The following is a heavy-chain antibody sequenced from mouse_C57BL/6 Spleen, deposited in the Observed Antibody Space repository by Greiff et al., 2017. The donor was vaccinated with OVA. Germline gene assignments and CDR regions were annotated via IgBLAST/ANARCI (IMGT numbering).Heavy chain of an antibody. V-gene: IGHV1-55*01. Sequence: QVQLQQSGAELVKPGASVKMSCKASGYTFTSYWITWVKQRPGQGLEWIGDIYPGSGSTNYNEKFKSKATLTVDSSSSTAYMQLSSLTSEDSAVYYCARGGYYGSSSSSWFAYWGQGTLVTVSA. CDR1: GYTFTSYW. J-gene: IGHJ3*01. CDR2: IYPGSGST. D-gene: IGHD1-1*01. CDR3: ARGGYYGSSSSSWFAY.